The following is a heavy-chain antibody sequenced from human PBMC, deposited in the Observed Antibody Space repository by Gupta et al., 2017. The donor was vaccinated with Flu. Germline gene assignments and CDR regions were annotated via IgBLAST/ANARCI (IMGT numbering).Heavy chain of an antibody. Sequence: QVQLVVSGGGVVRPGRCLRLSCAASGFAFRRDGMHWVRQAPGKGLEWVAVIWYDGSNKYYADSVKGRFTISRDNSKNTLYLQMNSLRAEDTAVYYCASHSISSSWSTMGLGYWGQGTLVTVSS. V-gene: IGHV3-33*01. CDR3: ASHSISSSWSTMGLGY. J-gene: IGHJ4*02. CDR2: IWYDGSNK. CDR1: GFAFRRDG. D-gene: IGHD6-13*01.